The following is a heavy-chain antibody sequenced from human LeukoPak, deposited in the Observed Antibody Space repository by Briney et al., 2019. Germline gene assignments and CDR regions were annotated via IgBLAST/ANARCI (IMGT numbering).Heavy chain of an antibody. V-gene: IGHV3-33*01. CDR2: IWYDGSNK. D-gene: IGHD1-26*01. J-gene: IGHJ3*02. CDR3: ARDRDGSYDRGPRDAFDI. CDR1: GFTFSSYG. Sequence: GGPLRLSCAASGFTFSSYGMHWVRQAPGKGLEWVTVIWYDGSNKYYADSVKGRFTISRDNSKNTLYLQMNSLRAEDTAVYYCARDRDGSYDRGPRDAFDIWGQGTMVTVSS.